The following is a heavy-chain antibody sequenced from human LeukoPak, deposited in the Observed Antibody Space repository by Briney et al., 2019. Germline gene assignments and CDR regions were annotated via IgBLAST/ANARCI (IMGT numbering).Heavy chain of an antibody. V-gene: IGHV3-11*04. Sequence: AEGSLRLSCAASGFTLSDYYMSWIRQAPGKGLEWVSYISSSGSTIYYADSVKGRFTISRDNAKNSLYLQMNSLRAEDTAVYYCASSIAAAGRPFDYWGQGTLVTVSS. CDR1: GFTLSDYY. CDR2: ISSSGSTI. D-gene: IGHD6-13*01. J-gene: IGHJ4*02. CDR3: ASSIAAAGRPFDY.